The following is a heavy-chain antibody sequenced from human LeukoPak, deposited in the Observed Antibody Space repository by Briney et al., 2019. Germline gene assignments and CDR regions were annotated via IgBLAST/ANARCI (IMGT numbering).Heavy chain of an antibody. J-gene: IGHJ5*02. CDR3: ARQSGSYLNWFDP. V-gene: IGHV4-39*01. Sequence: SETLSLTCTVSGGSISSTTYYWAWIRQPPGKGLEWIGSIYKTGSTNYSPSLKSRVFISVDTSNNQFSLKLSSVTAADTAVYYCARQSGSYLNWFDPWGQGTLVTVSS. CDR1: GGSISSTTYY. CDR2: IYKTGST. D-gene: IGHD3-10*01.